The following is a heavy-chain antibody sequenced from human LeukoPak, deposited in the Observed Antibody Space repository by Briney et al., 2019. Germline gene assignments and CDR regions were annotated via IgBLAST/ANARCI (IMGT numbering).Heavy chain of an antibody. CDR3: SRSSGRSSARPFDF. CDR1: GFTFISYS. J-gene: IGHJ4*02. Sequence: GGSLRLSCAASGFTFISYSMNWVRQAPGKGLEWLSFISSENTIYYADSVKSRFAISRDNANNSLYLQMNSLRAEDTAVYYCSRSSGRSSARPFDFWGQGILVTVSS. CDR2: ISSENTI. V-gene: IGHV3-48*04. D-gene: IGHD6-25*01.